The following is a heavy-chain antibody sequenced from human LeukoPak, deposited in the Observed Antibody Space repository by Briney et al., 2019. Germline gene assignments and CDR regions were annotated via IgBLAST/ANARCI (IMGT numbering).Heavy chain of an antibody. D-gene: IGHD3-22*01. J-gene: IGHJ4*02. CDR3: AREGIFEDYYDSSDFDY. CDR2: IIPIFGTA. CDR1: GGTFSSYA. V-gene: IGHV1-69*05. Sequence: GSSVKVSCKASGGTFSSYAISWVRQAPGQGLEWMGGIIPIFGTANYAQKFQGRVTITTDESTSTAYMELSSLRSEDTAVYYCAREGIFEDYYDSSDFDYWGQGTLVTVSS.